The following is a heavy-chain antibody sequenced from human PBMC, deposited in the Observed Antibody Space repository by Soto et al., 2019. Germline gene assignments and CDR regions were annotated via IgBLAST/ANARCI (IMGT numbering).Heavy chain of an antibody. CDR1: GFTFSSYA. Sequence: PGGSLRLSCAASGFTFSSYAMSWVRQAPGKGLEWVSDISGSGGSTYYADSMKGRFTISRDNAKNSLYLQMNSLKDEDTAVYYCARERGYSYGYSDYWGQGTLVTVSS. CDR2: ISGSGGST. V-gene: IGHV3-23*01. CDR3: ARERGYSYGYSDY. D-gene: IGHD5-18*01. J-gene: IGHJ4*02.